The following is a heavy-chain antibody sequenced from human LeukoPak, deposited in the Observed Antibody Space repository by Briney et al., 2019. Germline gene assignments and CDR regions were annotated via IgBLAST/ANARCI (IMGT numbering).Heavy chain of an antibody. CDR2: IHGDGTNEGPTT. J-gene: IGHJ3*02. CDR1: GFTFSNYW. Sequence: GGSLRLSCAASGFTFSNYWMHWVRQNPGKGLLWVSRIHGDGTNEGPTTFYADSVKGRFTISRDNAKNTVYLQMNSLRAEDTAMYYCARDRGYGDAFDIWGQGTMVTVSS. D-gene: IGHD5-18*01. V-gene: IGHV3-74*01. CDR3: ARDRGYGDAFDI.